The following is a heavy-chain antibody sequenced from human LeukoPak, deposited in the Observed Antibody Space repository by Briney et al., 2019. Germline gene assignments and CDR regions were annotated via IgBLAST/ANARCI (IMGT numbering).Heavy chain of an antibody. Sequence: GASVKVSCKASGYTFSGTGSYLYWLRQAPGQGLECMGWIYPYTGATHYAQKFQGRVAMTRDTSISTAYMELSRLRPDDTAVYYCARDGPAQMVDFDYWGQGTLVTVSS. D-gene: IGHD3-10*01. CDR3: ARDGPAQMVDFDY. CDR1: GYTFSGTGSY. J-gene: IGHJ4*02. V-gene: IGHV1-2*02. CDR2: IYPYTGAT.